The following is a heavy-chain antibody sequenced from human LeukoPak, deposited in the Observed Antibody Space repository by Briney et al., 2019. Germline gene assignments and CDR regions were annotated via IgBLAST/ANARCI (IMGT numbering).Heavy chain of an antibody. D-gene: IGHD3-16*01. Sequence: SESLSLTCAVYGGSFSGYYGGWIRQPPGKGLEWIGEISHGGSTNYNPSLKSRVTMSLDRSENQFSLRLTSMTAADTAVYYCARQGAFCVDYWGQGTLVTVSS. V-gene: IGHV4-34*01. CDR3: ARQGAFCVDY. J-gene: IGHJ4*02. CDR2: ISHGGST. CDR1: GGSFSGYY.